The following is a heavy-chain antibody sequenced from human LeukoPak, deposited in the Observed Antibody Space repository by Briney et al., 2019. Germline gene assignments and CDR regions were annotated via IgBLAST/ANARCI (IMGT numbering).Heavy chain of an antibody. CDR1: RYTFTGYY. CDR3: ARVHTAMVVLPGY. Sequence: ASVKVSCMASRYTFTGYYMHSVRPAPGQGRGCMGWINHNSGGTNYAQKFQGRVPMTRDTSISKAYMELSRLRSDDTAVYYCARVHTAMVVLPGYWGQGTLVTVSS. J-gene: IGHJ4*02. V-gene: IGHV1-2*02. CDR2: INHNSGGT. D-gene: IGHD5-18*01.